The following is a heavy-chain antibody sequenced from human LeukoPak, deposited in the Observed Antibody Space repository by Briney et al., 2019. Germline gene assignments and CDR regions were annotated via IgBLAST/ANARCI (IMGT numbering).Heavy chain of an antibody. CDR2: IRYDGSNK. Sequence: GGSLRLSRAASGFTFSSYGMHWVRQAPGKGLEWVAFIRYDGSNKYYADSVKGRFTISRDNSKNTLYLQMNSLRAEDTAVYYCAKGQYQPLYKGGYWGQGTLVTVSS. CDR3: AKGQYQPLYKGGY. V-gene: IGHV3-30*02. D-gene: IGHD2-2*02. CDR1: GFTFSSYG. J-gene: IGHJ4*02.